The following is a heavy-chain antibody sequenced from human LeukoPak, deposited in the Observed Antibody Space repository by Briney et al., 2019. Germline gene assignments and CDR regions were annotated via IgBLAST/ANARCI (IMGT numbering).Heavy chain of an antibody. CDR3: ARERVWFGELLGRWFDP. D-gene: IGHD3-10*01. V-gene: IGHV1-18*01. J-gene: IGHJ5*02. CDR2: ISAYNGNT. CDR1: GYTFTSYG. Sequence: ASVKVSCKAPGYTFTSYGISWVRQAPGQGLEWMGWISAYNGNTNYAQKLQGRVTMTTDTSTSTAYMELRSLRSDDTAVYYCARERVWFGELLGRWFDPWGQGTLVTVSS.